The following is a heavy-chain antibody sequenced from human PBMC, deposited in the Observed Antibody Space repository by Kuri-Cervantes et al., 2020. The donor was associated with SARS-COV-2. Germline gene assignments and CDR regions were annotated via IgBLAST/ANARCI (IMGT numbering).Heavy chain of an antibody. Sequence: GSLRLSCAVYGGSFSGYYWSWIRQPPGKGLEWIGEINHSGSTNYNPSLKSRVTISVDTSKNQFSLKLSSVTAADTAVYYCARNPNSGPFDYWGQGTLVTVSS. CDR1: GGSFSGYY. CDR3: ARNPNSGPFDY. CDR2: INHSGST. V-gene: IGHV4-34*01. J-gene: IGHJ4*02. D-gene: IGHD6-19*01.